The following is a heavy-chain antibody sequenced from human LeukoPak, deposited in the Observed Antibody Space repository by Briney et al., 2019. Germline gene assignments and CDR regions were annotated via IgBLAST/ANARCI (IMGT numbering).Heavy chain of an antibody. CDR2: INPTGTGT. J-gene: IGHJ4*02. CDR3: AREEYGGYFDY. CDR1: GYTFTNYY. Sequence: ASVKVSCKASGYTFTNYYMHWVRQAPGQGLEWMGLINPTGTGTNYAQKFRGRVTMTRDTSTTTVYMELSSLTSEDMAVYYCAREEYGGYFDYWGQGTLVTVSS. D-gene: IGHD2-21*01. V-gene: IGHV1-46*01.